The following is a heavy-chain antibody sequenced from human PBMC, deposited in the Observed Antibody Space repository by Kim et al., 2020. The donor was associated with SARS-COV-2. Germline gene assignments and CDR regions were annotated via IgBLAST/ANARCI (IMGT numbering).Heavy chain of an antibody. Sequence: NYSPTLKSRVTISVATSKNQFSLKLSSVTAADTAVYYCARDGVSGGAFDIWGQGTMVTVSS. V-gene: IGHV4-59*01. J-gene: IGHJ3*02. CDR3: ARDGVSGGAFDI. D-gene: IGHD2-8*01.